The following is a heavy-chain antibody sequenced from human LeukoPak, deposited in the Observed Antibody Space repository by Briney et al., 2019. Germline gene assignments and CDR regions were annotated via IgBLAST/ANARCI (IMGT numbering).Heavy chain of an antibody. CDR2: IYYSGSA. J-gene: IGHJ4*02. Sequence: SETLSLTCTVSGGSISSSSYYWGWIRQPPGKGLEWIGSIYYSGSAYYNPSLKSRVTISVDTSKNQFSLKLSSVTAADTAVYYCARDHKRPGYCSGGSCYSGEDYWGQGTLVTVSS. CDR3: ARDHKRPGYCSGGSCYSGEDY. V-gene: IGHV4-39*07. D-gene: IGHD2-15*01. CDR1: GGSISSSSYY.